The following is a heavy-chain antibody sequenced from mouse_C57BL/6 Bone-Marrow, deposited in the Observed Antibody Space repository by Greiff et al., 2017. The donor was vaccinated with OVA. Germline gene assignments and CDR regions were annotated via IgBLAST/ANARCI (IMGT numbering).Heavy chain of an antibody. Sequence: VQRVESGPGLVAPSQSLSITCTVSGFSLTSYAISWVRQPPGKGLEWLGVIWTGGGTTYNSALYSSLSLCKDNSKRQVFLKRNSLQTDDTARYDCARNWDDGAWFAYWGQGTLVTGSA. J-gene: IGHJ3*01. CDR3: ARNWDDGAWFAY. V-gene: IGHV2-9-1*01. CDR1: GFSLTSYA. CDR2: IWTGGGT. D-gene: IGHD4-1*01.